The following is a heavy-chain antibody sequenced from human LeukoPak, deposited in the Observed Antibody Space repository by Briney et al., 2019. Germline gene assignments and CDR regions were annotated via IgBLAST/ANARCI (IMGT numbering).Heavy chain of an antibody. CDR1: GYSFTSYW. V-gene: IGHV5-51*01. CDR2: IYPGDSDT. J-gene: IGHJ4*02. CDR3: AIPAWLAGHNFDY. Sequence: GESLKISCKGSGYSFTSYWIGWVRQMPGKGLEWMGSIYPGDSDTRYSPSFQGQVTISADKSISTAYLQWSSLKASDPAMYYCAIPAWLAGHNFDYWGQGTLVTVSS. D-gene: IGHD6-19*01.